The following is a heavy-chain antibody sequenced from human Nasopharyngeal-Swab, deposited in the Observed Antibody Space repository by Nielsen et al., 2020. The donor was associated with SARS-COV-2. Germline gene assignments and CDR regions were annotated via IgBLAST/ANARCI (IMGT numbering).Heavy chain of an antibody. CDR2: IYYSGST. V-gene: IGHV4-31*03. J-gene: IGHJ6*02. D-gene: IGHD2-2*01. CDR3: AREVVPAAIPYYYYGMDV. Sequence: SETLSLTCTVSGGSISSGGYYWSWIRQHPGKGLEWIGYIYYSGSTYYNPSLKSRVTISVDTSKNQFSLKLSSVTAADTAVYYCAREVVPAAIPYYYYGMDVWGQGTTFTVSS. CDR1: GGSISSGGYY.